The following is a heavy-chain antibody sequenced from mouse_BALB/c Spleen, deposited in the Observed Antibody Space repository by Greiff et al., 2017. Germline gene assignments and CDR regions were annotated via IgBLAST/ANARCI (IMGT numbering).Heavy chain of an antibody. CDR2: ISYDGSN. D-gene: IGHD3-3*01. CDR3: AGLGGY. Sequence: EVKLQESGPGLVKPSQSLSLTCSVTGYSITSGYYWNWIRQFPGNKLEWMGYISYDGSNNYNPSLKNRISITRDTSKNQFFLKLNSVTTEDTATYYCAGLGGYWGQGTSVTVSS. CDR1: GYSITSGYY. V-gene: IGHV3-6*02. J-gene: IGHJ4*01.